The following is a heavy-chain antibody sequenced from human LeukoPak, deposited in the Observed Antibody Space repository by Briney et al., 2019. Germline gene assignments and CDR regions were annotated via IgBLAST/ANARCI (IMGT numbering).Heavy chain of an antibody. CDR1: GFTFSSYS. J-gene: IGHJ4*02. CDR3: ARDLRYSYGALDY. D-gene: IGHD5-18*01. Sequence: GGSLRLSCAASGFTFSSYSMNWVRQAPGKGLEWVSYISSSSSTIYYADSVKGRFTISRDNAKHSLYLQMNSLRAEDTAVYYCARDLRYSYGALDYWGQGTLVTVSS. V-gene: IGHV3-48*04. CDR2: ISSSSSTI.